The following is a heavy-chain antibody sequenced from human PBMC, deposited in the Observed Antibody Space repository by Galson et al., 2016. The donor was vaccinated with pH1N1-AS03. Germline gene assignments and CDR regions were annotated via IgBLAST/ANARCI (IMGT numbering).Heavy chain of an antibody. Sequence: PALVKPTQTLTLTCTVSGFSLSAGGVHVAWIRQSPGKALEWLALIYWDGDGRYNSSLRSRLSISRDTSKNHVVLTMTSVGPMDTGTYYCARSTNVNEGLDSWGQGTLVSVSS. CDR2: IYWDGDG. J-gene: IGHJ4*02. D-gene: IGHD2-8*01. CDR3: ARSTNVNEGLDS. CDR1: GFSLSAGGVH. V-gene: IGHV2-5*02.